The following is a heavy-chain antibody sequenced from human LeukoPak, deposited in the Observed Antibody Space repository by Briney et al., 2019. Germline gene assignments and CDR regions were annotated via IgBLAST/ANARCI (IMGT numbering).Heavy chain of an antibody. CDR3: ARHSHYYNSKGFDY. Sequence: SATLSLTCTVSSGSSSSCSYYWDWIRQPPGNGLEWIGSIYYSGSTYYNPSLKSRVTISVDTSKNQFSLKLSSVTAADTAVYYCARHSHYYNSKGFDYWGQGTLVTVSS. D-gene: IGHD3-22*01. J-gene: IGHJ4*02. CDR2: IYYSGST. CDR1: SGSSSSCSYY. V-gene: IGHV4-39*01.